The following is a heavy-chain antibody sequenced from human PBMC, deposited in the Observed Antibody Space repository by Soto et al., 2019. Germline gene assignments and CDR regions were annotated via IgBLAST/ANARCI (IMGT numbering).Heavy chain of an antibody. CDR3: AKDPRVSFDP. CDR1: GFTVGNNY. V-gene: IGHV3-53*01. CDR2: IYSTGTT. J-gene: IGHJ5*02. Sequence: GGSLRLSCAASGFTVGNNYMSWVRQAPGKGLEWVSLIYSTGTTKYADSVKGRFTVSRDNAKNTLYLQMNSLRAEDTAVYYCAKDPRVSFDPWGQGTLVTVSS.